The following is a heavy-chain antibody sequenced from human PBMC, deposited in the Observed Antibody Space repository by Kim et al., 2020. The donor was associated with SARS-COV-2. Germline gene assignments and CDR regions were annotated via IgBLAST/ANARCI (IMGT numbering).Heavy chain of an antibody. V-gene: IGHV4-34*01. J-gene: IGHJ6*03. CDR3: ARVGSSSGRVYYYYMDV. D-gene: IGHD6-13*01. Sequence: LKSRVTRSVDTSKNQFSLKLSSVTAADTAVYYCARVGSSSGRVYYYYMDVWGKGTTVTVSS.